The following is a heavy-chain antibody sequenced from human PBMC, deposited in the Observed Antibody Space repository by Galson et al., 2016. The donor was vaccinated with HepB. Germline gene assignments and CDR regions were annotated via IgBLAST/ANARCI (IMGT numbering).Heavy chain of an antibody. D-gene: IGHD3-10*01. CDR2: VNPSGGST. Sequence: SVKVSCKASGYTFATYQMHWVRQAPGQGLEWMGIVNPSGGSTTYAQKFQGRVTMTSDTSTSTVYMELSGLRYEDTAVYFCARAGDAYGSGRHYFYYYYMDVWGKGTAVTVSS. V-gene: IGHV1-46*01. CDR1: GYTFATYQ. J-gene: IGHJ6*03. CDR3: ARAGDAYGSGRHYFYYYYMDV.